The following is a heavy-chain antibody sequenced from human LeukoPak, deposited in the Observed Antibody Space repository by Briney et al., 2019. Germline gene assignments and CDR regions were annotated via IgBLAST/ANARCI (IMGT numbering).Heavy chain of an antibody. CDR3: ARGTAVTKNAFDI. D-gene: IGHD4-17*01. V-gene: IGHV3-69-1*01. CDR1: GFTFRDFS. Sequence: GGSLRLSCAASGFTFRDFSMHWVRQAPGKGLEWVSSISTSSYIYYADSVKGRFTISRDNAKNSLYLQMNSLRAEDTAVYYCARGTAVTKNAFDIWGQGTMVTVSS. CDR2: ISTSSYI. J-gene: IGHJ3*02.